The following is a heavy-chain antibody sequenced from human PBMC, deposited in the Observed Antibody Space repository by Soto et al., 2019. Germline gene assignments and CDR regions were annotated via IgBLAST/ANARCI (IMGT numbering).Heavy chain of an antibody. CDR1: GFTFSSYA. J-gene: IGHJ4*02. D-gene: IGHD5-18*01. CDR3: AKDHRYSYGQDIIWDY. Sequence: PGGSLRLSCAASGFTFSSYAMSWVRQAPGKGLEWVSAISGSGGSTYYADYVKGRFTISRDNSKNTLYLQMNSLKAEDTAVYYCAKDHRYSYGQDIIWDYWGQGTLVTVSS. CDR2: ISGSGGST. V-gene: IGHV3-23*01.